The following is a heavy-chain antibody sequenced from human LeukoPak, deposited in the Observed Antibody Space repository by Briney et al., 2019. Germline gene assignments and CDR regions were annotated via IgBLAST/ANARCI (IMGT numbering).Heavy chain of an antibody. CDR3: ARLTGYSSESWFDP. V-gene: IGHV4-59*01. Sequence: SETLSLTCAVSGGSISSYYWSWIRQPPGKGLEWIGYIYYSGSTNYNPSLKSRVTISVDTSKNQFSLKLRSVAAADTAVYYCARLTGYSSESWFDPWGQGTLVTVSS. CDR1: GGSISSYY. CDR2: IYYSGST. J-gene: IGHJ5*02. D-gene: IGHD3-9*01.